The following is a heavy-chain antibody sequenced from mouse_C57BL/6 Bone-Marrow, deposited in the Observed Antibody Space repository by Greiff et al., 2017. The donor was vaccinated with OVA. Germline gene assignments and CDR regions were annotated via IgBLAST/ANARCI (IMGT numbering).Heavy chain of an antibody. D-gene: IGHD2-4*01. CDR2: IYPGDGDT. J-gene: IGHJ3*01. CDR3: ARSADYERAWFAY. V-gene: IGHV1-82*01. Sequence: LVESGPELVKPGASVKISCKASGYAFSSSWMNWVKQRPGKGLEWIGRIYPGDGDTNYNGKFKGKATLTADKSSSTAYMQLSSLTSEDSAVYFCARSADYERAWFAYWGQGTLVTVSA. CDR1: GYAFSSSW.